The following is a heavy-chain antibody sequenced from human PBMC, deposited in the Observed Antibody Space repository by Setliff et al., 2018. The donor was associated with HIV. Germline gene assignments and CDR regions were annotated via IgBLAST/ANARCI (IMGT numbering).Heavy chain of an antibody. J-gene: IGHJ5*02. CDR3: ARVRTSYNFWVGDVFDP. CDR2: INTNTGHP. D-gene: IGHD1-1*01. CDR1: GYNFTNYG. Sequence: ASVQVSCKASGYNFTNYGINWVRQDPGQGLEWMGWINTNTGHPTYAQAFRGRFVFSLDTSVSTAYLEISSLEAEDTAVYFCARVRTSYNFWVGDVFDPWGQGTLVTVSS. V-gene: IGHV7-4-1*02.